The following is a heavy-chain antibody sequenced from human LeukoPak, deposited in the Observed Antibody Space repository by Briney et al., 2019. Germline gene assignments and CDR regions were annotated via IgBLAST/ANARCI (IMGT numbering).Heavy chain of an antibody. D-gene: IGHD3-9*01. CDR1: GYTFTNYA. J-gene: IGHJ4*02. Sequence: ASVKVSCKASGYTFTNYAMNWVRQAPGQGLEWMGWINTNTGNPTYAQGFTGRFVFSLDTSVSTAYLQISSLKAEDTAVYYCARHWEDYDILTGLDYWGQGTLVTVSS. V-gene: IGHV7-4-1*02. CDR2: INTNTGNP. CDR3: ARHWEDYDILTGLDY.